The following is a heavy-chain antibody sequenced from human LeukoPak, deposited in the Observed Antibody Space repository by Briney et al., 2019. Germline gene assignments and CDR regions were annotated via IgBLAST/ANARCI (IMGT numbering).Heavy chain of an antibody. CDR3: ARKRLSADSFDI. CDR1: GDSVSSNSTA. D-gene: IGHD4/OR15-4a*01. Sequence: SQTLSLTCAISGDSVSSNSTAWNWIRQSPSRGLEWLGRTYYRSKWYNDYTVSVKSRITFNPDTSKNQFSLHLKSVTPEDTAVYYCARKRLSADSFDIWGQGTLVTVSS. V-gene: IGHV6-1*01. CDR2: TYYRSKWYN. J-gene: IGHJ3*02.